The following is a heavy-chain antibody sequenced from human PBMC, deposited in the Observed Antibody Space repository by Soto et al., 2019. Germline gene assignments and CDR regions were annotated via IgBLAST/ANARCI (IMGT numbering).Heavy chain of an antibody. CDR2: INAGNGNT. Sequence: QVQLVQSGAEVKKPGASVKVSCKASGYTFTSYAMHWVRQAPGQRLEWMGWINAGNGNTKYSQKFQGRVTITRDTPASTAYMELSSLRSDDTAGYYCARGYGGPIGWFDPWGQGTLVTVSS. V-gene: IGHV1-3*01. CDR1: GYTFTSYA. CDR3: ARGYGGPIGWFDP. D-gene: IGHD3-16*01. J-gene: IGHJ5*02.